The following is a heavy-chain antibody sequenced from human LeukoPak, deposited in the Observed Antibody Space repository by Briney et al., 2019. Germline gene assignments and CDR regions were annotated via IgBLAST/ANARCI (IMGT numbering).Heavy chain of an antibody. CDR3: ARERRTNNYYYYMDV. V-gene: IGHV3-7*01. J-gene: IGHJ6*03. D-gene: IGHD2-2*01. CDR1: GFTFSSYW. Sequence: GGSLRLSCAASGFTFSSYWMSWVRQAPGKELEWVANIKQDGSEKYYVDSVKGRFTISRDNAKNSLYLQMNSLRAEDTAVYYCARERRTNNYYYYMDVWGKGTTVTVPS. CDR2: IKQDGSEK.